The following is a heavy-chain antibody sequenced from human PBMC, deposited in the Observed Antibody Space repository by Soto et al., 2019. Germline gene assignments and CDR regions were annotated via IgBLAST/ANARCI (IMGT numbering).Heavy chain of an antibody. D-gene: IGHD3-22*01. CDR1: GFTFSSYA. CDR3: ARAIWGSMIVVVPEAFDI. CDR2: ISGSGGST. V-gene: IGHV3-23*01. Sequence: PGGSLRLSCAASGFTFSSYAMSWVRQAPGKGLEWVSAISGSGGSTYYADSVKGRFTISRDNFKNTLYLQLNSLRAEDTAVYYCARAIWGSMIVVVPEAFDIWGQGTMVTVSS. J-gene: IGHJ3*02.